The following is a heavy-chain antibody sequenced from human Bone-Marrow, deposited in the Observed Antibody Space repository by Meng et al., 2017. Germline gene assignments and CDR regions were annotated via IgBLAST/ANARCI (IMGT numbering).Heavy chain of an antibody. CDR2: INHSGST. Sequence: QVQLQQWGAGLLKPSETLSLTCAVYGGSFSGYYWSWIRQPPGKGLEWIGEINHSGSTNYNPSLKSRVTISVDTSKNQFSLKLSSVAAADTAVYYCARGVVRNWNYLPWGQGTPVTVSS. J-gene: IGHJ5*02. CDR1: GGSFSGYY. D-gene: IGHD1-7*01. CDR3: ARGVVRNWNYLP. V-gene: IGHV4-34*01.